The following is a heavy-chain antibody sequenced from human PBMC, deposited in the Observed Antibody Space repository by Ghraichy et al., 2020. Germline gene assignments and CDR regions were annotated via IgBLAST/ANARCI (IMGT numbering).Heavy chain of an antibody. CDR2: ISSSSSTI. V-gene: IGHV3-48*02. CDR1: GFTFSSYS. Sequence: GGSLRLSCAASGFTFSSYSMNWVRQAPGKGLEWVSYISSSSSTIYYADSVKGRFTISRDNAKNSLYLQMNSLRDEDTAVYYCASGSLRAYYYDSSGYPGWGQGTLVTVSS. J-gene: IGHJ4*02. D-gene: IGHD3-22*01. CDR3: ASGSLRAYYYDSSGYPG.